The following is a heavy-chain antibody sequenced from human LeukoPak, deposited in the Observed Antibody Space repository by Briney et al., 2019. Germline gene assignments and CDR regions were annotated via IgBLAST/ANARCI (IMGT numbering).Heavy chain of an antibody. V-gene: IGHV3-23*01. J-gene: IGHJ6*02. D-gene: IGHD4-17*01. Sequence: GGSLRLSCAASGFTFSDYAMNWVRQPPGKGLEWVSTINRDGVDTYYADSVKGRFTISRDNSKNTLYLQMSSLRVEDTAVYYCATYGDYGRNYHYYNIDVWGQGTTVTVSS. CDR3: ATYGDYGRNYHYYNIDV. CDR1: GFTFSDYA. CDR2: INRDGVDT.